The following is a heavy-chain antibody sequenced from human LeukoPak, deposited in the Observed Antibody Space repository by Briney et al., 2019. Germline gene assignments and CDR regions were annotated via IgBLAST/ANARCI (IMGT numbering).Heavy chain of an antibody. V-gene: IGHV4-34*01. CDR3: ARAPRLGSYYDY. Sequence: SETLSLTCAVYGGSFSGYYWSWIRQPPGKGLEWIGEINHSGSTNYNPSLKSRVTISVDTSKNQFSLKLSSVTAADTAVYHCARAPRLGSYYDYWGQGTLVTVSS. CDR2: INHSGST. CDR1: GGSFSGYY. J-gene: IGHJ4*02. D-gene: IGHD1-26*01.